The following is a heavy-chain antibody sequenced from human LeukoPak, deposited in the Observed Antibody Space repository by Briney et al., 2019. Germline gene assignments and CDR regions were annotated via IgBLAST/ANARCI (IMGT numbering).Heavy chain of an antibody. V-gene: IGHV3-74*01. CDR1: GNYW. CDR2: INSDGSWT. CDR3: ARDVENSSGYYYSYYYYYYGMDV. J-gene: IGHJ6*02. Sequence: PGGSLRLSCAASGNYWMHWVRQVPGKGLVWVSHINSDGSWTSYADSVKGRFTISKDNAKNSLYLQMNSLRAEDTAVYYCARDVENSSGYYYSYYYYYYGMDVWGQGTTVTVSS. D-gene: IGHD3-22*01.